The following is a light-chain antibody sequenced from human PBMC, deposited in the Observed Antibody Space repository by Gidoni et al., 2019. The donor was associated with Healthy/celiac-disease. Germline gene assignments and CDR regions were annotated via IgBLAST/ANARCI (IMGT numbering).Light chain of an antibody. CDR1: QGISSA. Sequence: AIQLTQSPSSLSASVGDRDTITCRASQGISSALAWYQQKPGKAPKLLIYDASSLESGVPSRCSGSGSGTDFTLTISSLQPEDFATYYCQQFNNYLFTFGPGTKVEIK. V-gene: IGKV1D-13*01. CDR2: DAS. CDR3: QQFNNYLFT. J-gene: IGKJ3*01.